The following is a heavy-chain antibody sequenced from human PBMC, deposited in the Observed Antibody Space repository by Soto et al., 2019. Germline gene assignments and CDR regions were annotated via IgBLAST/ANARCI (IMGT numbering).Heavy chain of an antibody. CDR3: ARVYPTTYYYYYYMDV. Sequence: SETLSLTCAVYGGSFSGYYWSWIRQPPGKGLEWIGEINHSGSTNYNPSLKSRVTISVDTSKNQFSLKLSSVTAADTAVYYCARVYPTTYYYYYYMDVWGKGTTVTVS. CDR1: GGSFSGYY. J-gene: IGHJ6*03. V-gene: IGHV4-34*01. CDR2: INHSGST. D-gene: IGHD1-26*01.